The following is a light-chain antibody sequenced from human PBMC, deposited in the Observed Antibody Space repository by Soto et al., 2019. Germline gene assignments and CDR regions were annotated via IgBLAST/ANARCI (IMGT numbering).Light chain of an antibody. CDR1: QSVSSK. CDR2: GAS. J-gene: IGKJ1*01. V-gene: IGKV3-15*01. CDR3: QQYNSWLWT. Sequence: EIVMTQSPATLPVSPGEGATLSCRASQSVSSKLAWYQQKPGQAPRLLIYGASTRATGIPARFSGSGSGTEFTLIISSLQSEDSAVYYCQQYNSWLWTCGQGTKVDIK.